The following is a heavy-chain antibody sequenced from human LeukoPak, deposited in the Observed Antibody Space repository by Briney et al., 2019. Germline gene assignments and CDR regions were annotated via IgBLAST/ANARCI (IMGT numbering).Heavy chain of an antibody. V-gene: IGHV1-3*01. J-gene: IGHJ4*02. CDR3: ARDHSFGVVIGYYFDY. CDR2: INAGNGNT. CDR1: GYTFTSYA. D-gene: IGHD3-3*01. Sequence: ASVKVSCKASGYTFTSYAMHWVRQAPGQRLEWMGWINAGNGNTKYSQKFQGRVTITRDTSASTAYMELSSLRSEDTAVYYCARDHSFGVVIGYYFDYWGQGTLVTVSS.